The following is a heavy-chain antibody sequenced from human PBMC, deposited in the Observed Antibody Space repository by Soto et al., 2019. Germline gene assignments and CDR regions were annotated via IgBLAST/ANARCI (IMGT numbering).Heavy chain of an antibody. CDR3: AALWFGELLEPDY. V-gene: IGHV4-39*01. CDR1: GGSISSSSYY. J-gene: IGHJ4*01. D-gene: IGHD3-10*01. Sequence: SETLSLSCTVSGGSISSSSYYWGWIRQPPGKGLEWIGSIYYSGSTYYNPSLKSRVTISVDTSKNQFSLKLSSVTAADTAVYYCAALWFGELLEPDYWGHGTLVTVSS. CDR2: IYYSGST.